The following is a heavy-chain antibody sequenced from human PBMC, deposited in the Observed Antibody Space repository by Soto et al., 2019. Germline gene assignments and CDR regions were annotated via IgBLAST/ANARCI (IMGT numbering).Heavy chain of an antibody. CDR2: INDSGST. CDR1: GGSFRGYF. J-gene: IGHJ4*02. CDR3: QGGDF. V-gene: IGHV4-34*01. Sequence: PSEPLSLTCAVSGGSFRGYFWSWIRQSPDKGLEWIGEINDSGSTYYNPSFKSRLTISVDTSKSQISLTLTSVTAADSAVYYCQGGDFWGQGTRVTVSS. D-gene: IGHD3-16*01.